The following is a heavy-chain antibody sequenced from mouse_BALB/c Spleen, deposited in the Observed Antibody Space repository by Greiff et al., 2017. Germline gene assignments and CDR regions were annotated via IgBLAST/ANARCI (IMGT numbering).Heavy chain of an antibody. Sequence: EVKLMESGGGLVKPGGSLKLSCAASGFTFSSYAMSWVRQTPEKRLEWVATISSGGSYTYYPDSVKGRFTISRDNAKNTLYLQMSSLRSEDTAMYYCARTTVVYFDYWGQGTTLTVSS. CDR1: GFTFSSYA. D-gene: IGHD1-1*01. J-gene: IGHJ2*01. CDR2: ISSGGSYT. CDR3: ARTTVVYFDY. V-gene: IGHV5-9-3*01.